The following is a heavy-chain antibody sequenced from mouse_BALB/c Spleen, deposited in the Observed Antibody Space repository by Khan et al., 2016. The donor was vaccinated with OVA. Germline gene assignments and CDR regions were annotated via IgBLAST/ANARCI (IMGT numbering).Heavy chain of an antibody. CDR3: ARGGYGDYGAY. CDR1: GYTFTSYW. J-gene: IGHJ3*01. Sequence: VQLQESGAELAKPGASVKMSCKASGYTFTSYWMHWVKQRPGQGLEWIGYSNPSTGYTEFNQKFKDKATMTADKSSSTAYMQLSSLTTEDSAVYSCARGGYGDYGAYWGQGTLVTVSA. CDR2: SNPSTGYT. V-gene: IGHV1-7*01. D-gene: IGHD2-13*01.